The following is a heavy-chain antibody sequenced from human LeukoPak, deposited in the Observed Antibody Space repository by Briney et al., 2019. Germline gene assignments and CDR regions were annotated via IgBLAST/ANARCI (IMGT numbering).Heavy chain of an antibody. Sequence: SETLSLTCAVYGGSFSGYYWSWIRQPPGKGLECIGYISYSGRIKYNPSLKSRITLSLDTSKNQFSLRLSSVTAADTAVYYCARTPDRGGFDYWGQGTLVTVSS. CDR3: ARTPDRGGFDY. CDR1: GGSFSGYY. D-gene: IGHD1-14*01. CDR2: ISYSGRI. V-gene: IGHV4-59*08. J-gene: IGHJ4*02.